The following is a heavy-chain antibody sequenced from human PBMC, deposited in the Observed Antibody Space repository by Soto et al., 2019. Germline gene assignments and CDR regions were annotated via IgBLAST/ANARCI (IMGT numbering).Heavy chain of an antibody. CDR2: IIPIFGTA. J-gene: IGHJ6*02. CDR3: ARVGIAVAGRRRNYYYGMDV. CDR1: GGTFSSYA. Sequence: SVKVSCKASGGTFSSYAISWVRKAPGQGLEWMGGIIPIFGTANYAQKFQGRVTITADESTSTAYMELSSLRSEDTAVYYCARVGIAVAGRRRNYYYGMDVWGQGTTVTVSS. D-gene: IGHD6-19*01. V-gene: IGHV1-69*13.